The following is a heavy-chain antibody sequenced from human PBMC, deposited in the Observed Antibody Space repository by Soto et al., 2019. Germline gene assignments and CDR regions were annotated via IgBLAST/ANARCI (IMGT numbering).Heavy chain of an antibody. J-gene: IGHJ4*02. D-gene: IGHD5-12*01. V-gene: IGHV3-23*01. CDR1: GFTFSSYA. CDR3: ATISVASNTEY. CDR2: TTYNGAAT. Sequence: GGSLRLSCAASGFTFSSYAMSWVRQAPGKGLEWVSSTTYNGAATYYGDSVRGRFTFSRDNSKNMLYLQMNSLTAGDTAVYYCATISVASNTEYWGQGTQVTVSS.